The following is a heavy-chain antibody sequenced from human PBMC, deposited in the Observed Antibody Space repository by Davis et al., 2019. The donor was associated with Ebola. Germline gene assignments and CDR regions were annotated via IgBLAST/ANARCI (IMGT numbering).Heavy chain of an antibody. D-gene: IGHD6-19*01. CDR3: ASEGIAVAGTGEGEYYYYYYGMDV. J-gene: IGHJ6*02. V-gene: IGHV4-61*02. Sequence: SETLSLTCTVSGGSISSGGYYWSWIRQPAGKGLEWIGRIYTSGSTNYNPSLKSRVTMSVDTSKNQFSLKLSSVTAADTAVYYCASEGIAVAGTGEGEYYYYYYGMDVWGQGTTVTVSS. CDR2: IYTSGST. CDR1: GGSISSGGYY.